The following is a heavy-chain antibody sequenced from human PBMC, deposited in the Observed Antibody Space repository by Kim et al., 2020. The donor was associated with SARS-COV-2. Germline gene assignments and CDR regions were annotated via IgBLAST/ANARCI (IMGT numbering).Heavy chain of an antibody. J-gene: IGHJ4*02. CDR2: IIPFFDTT. V-gene: IGHV1-69*13. CDR1: GGTFGTYP. D-gene: IGHD3-22*01. CDR3: ASRFFDSSGNYHDY. Sequence: SVKVSCKAYGGTFGTYPISWVRQAPGQGLEWMGGIIPFFDTTNYAPKFQGRVTMTADESTSTTYMELSSLKSGDTAVYFCASRFFDSSGNYHDYWGQGT.